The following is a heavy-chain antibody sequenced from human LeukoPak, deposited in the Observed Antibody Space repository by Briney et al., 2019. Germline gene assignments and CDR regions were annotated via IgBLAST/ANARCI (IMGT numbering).Heavy chain of an antibody. CDR3: ARDLYRIVVVPHYFDY. D-gene: IGHD3-22*01. V-gene: IGHV3-7*01. CDR1: GFTYSNYW. J-gene: IGHJ4*02. Sequence: GGSLRLSCAASGFTYSNYWMTWVRQAPGKGLEWVANIKQDGSEQYYVDSVKGRFTISRDNAKNSLYLQMNSLRAEDTAVYYCARDLYRIVVVPHYFDYWGQGTLVTVSS. CDR2: IKQDGSEQ.